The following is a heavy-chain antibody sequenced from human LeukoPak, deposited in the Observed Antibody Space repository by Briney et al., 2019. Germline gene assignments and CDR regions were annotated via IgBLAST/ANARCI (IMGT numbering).Heavy chain of an antibody. CDR2: IYYSGSS. CDR1: GGSSSTYY. CDR3: ARGPRPTTFEY. V-gene: IGHV4-59*01. J-gene: IGHJ4*02. D-gene: IGHD1-14*01. Sequence: SETLSLTCTVSGGSSSTYYWSWIRQPPGKGLEWIGYIYYSGSSNYDPSLKSRVTTSVDTSKNQFSLKLSSVTAADTAVYYCARGPRPTTFEYWGQGTLVTVSS.